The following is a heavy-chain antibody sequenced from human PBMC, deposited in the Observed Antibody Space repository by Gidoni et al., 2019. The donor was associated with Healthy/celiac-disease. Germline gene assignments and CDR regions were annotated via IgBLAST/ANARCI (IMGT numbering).Heavy chain of an antibody. Sequence: EVQLVESEGGLVQPGGSLRLSCAASGFPFSSYEMNWVRQAPGKGLEWVSYISSSGSTIYYADSVKGRFTISRDNAKNSLYLQMNSLRAEDTAVYYCARRGRRFLDLVNYYGMDVWGQGTTVTVSS. J-gene: IGHJ6*02. D-gene: IGHD3-3*01. V-gene: IGHV3-48*03. CDR2: ISSSGSTI. CDR3: ARRGRRFLDLVNYYGMDV. CDR1: GFPFSSYE.